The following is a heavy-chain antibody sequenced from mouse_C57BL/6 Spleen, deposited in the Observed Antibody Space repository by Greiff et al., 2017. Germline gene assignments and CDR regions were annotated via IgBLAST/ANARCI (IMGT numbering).Heavy chain of an antibody. J-gene: IGHJ3*01. CDR1: GYAFSSYW. Sequence: VQLQQSGAELVKPGASVKISCKASGYAFSSYWMNWVKQRPGKGLEWIGQIYPGDGDTNYNGKFKGKATLTADKSSSTAYMQLSSLTSEDSAVYFCARDYYSSRGLFAYWGQGTLVTVSA. V-gene: IGHV1-80*01. CDR3: ARDYYSSRGLFAY. CDR2: IYPGDGDT. D-gene: IGHD1-1*01.